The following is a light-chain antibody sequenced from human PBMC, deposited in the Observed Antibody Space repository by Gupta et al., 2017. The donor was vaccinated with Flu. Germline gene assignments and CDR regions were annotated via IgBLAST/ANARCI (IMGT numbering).Light chain of an antibody. J-gene: IGKJ5*01. V-gene: IGKV1-5*03. CDR2: NAS. CDR3: RHENTSLVT. Sequence: PSTLSASVGDRVTITCRASQSISRSLAWHQPKPGKAPNLLIYNASRAKSGVPSRFSGSGTGTALTLTIISPQPDAFANYLCRHENTSLVTFGQGTPVKIK. CDR1: QSISRS.